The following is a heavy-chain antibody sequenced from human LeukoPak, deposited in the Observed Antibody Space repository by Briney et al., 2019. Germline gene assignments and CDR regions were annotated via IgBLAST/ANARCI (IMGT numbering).Heavy chain of an antibody. V-gene: IGHV3-23*01. Sequence: PGGPLRLSCAASGFTFSSYAMSWVRQAPGKGLEWVSAISGSGGSTYYADSVKGRFTISRDNSKNTLYLQMNSLRAEDTAVYYCAKDPSSFTVTGEFDYWGQGTLVTVSS. CDR3: AKDPSSFTVTGEFDY. J-gene: IGHJ4*02. D-gene: IGHD4-17*01. CDR2: ISGSGGST. CDR1: GFTFSSYA.